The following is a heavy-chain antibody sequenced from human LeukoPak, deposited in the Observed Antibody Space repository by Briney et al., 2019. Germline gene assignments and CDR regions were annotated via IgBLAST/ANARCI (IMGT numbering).Heavy chain of an antibody. D-gene: IGHD1-1*01. Sequence: PGGSLRLSCAASGFTFSSYSMNWVRQAPGKGLEWVSSISSSSSYTFYADSVRGRFTISRDSAKSSLFLQMNSLKAEDTALYFCASGIRERGFDSWGQGTLVTVSS. V-gene: IGHV3-21*01. J-gene: IGHJ4*02. CDR3: ASGIRERGFDS. CDR2: ISSSSSYT. CDR1: GFTFSSYS.